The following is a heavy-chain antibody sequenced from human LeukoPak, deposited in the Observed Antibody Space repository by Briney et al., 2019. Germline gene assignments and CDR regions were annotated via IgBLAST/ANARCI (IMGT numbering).Heavy chain of an antibody. D-gene: IGHD1-26*01. CDR1: GGSISSYY. Sequence: SETLSLTCTVSGGSISSYYWSWIRQPPGKGLEWIGNIYYSGSTNYNPSLKSRVTISVDTSKNQFSLKLSSVTAADTAVYYCAREGGEGATQTFDYWGQGTLVTVSS. CDR2: IYYSGST. V-gene: IGHV4-59*01. J-gene: IGHJ4*02. CDR3: AREGGEGATQTFDY.